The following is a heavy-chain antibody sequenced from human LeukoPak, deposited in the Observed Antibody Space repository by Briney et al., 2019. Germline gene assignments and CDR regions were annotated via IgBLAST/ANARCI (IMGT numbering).Heavy chain of an antibody. CDR2: IYYSGST. CDR1: GGSISSHY. Sequence: SETLSLTCTVSGGSISSHYWSWIRQPPGKGLEWIGYIYYSGSTNYNPSLRSRVTISVDTSKNQFSLKLSSVTAADTAVYYCARLSSWWGWFYYYMDVWGKGTTVTVSS. CDR3: ARLSSWWGWFYYYMDV. V-gene: IGHV4-59*11. D-gene: IGHD6-13*01. J-gene: IGHJ6*03.